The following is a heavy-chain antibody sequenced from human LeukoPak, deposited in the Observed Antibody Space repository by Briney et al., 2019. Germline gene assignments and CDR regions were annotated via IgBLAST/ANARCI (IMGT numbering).Heavy chain of an antibody. J-gene: IGHJ4*02. D-gene: IGHD1-26*01. V-gene: IGHV3-30-3*01. CDR2: ISYDGSNK. CDR1: GFTFSSYA. Sequence: GGSLRLSCAASGFTFSSYAMHWVRQAPGKGLEWVAVISYDGSNKYYADSVKGRFTISRDNSKNTLYLQMNSLRAEDTAVYYCARTGGDFDYWGQGTLVTVSS. CDR3: ARTGGDFDY.